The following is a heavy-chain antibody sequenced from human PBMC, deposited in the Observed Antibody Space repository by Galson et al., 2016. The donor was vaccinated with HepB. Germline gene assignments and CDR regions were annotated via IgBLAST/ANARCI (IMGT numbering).Heavy chain of an antibody. J-gene: IGHJ6*02. CDR3: VEQRKGAPYGRDV. CDR1: GDSVSSNSAA. D-gene: IGHD1/OR15-1a*01. CDR2: TYYRSKWYN. Sequence: CAISGDSVSSNSAAWNWTRQSPSRGLEWLGRTYYRSKWYNDYAVSVKSRIIVNPDTSKNQFSLQLNSVTPEDTAVYYCVEQRKGAPYGRDVWGQGTTATVSS. V-gene: IGHV6-1*01.